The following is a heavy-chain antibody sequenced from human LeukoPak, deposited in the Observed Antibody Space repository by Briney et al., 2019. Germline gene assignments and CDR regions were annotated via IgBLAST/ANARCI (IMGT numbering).Heavy chain of an antibody. CDR2: ISYDGSNK. V-gene: IGHV3-30*04. D-gene: IGHD6-19*01. CDR3: AKDRVAVADYYGMDV. Sequence: GGSLRLSCAASGFTFSSYSIHWVRQAPGKGLEWVAVISYDGSNKYYADSVKGRFTISRDNSKNTLYLQMNSLRAEDTAVYYCAKDRVAVADYYGMDVWGQGTTVTVSS. J-gene: IGHJ6*02. CDR1: GFTFSSYS.